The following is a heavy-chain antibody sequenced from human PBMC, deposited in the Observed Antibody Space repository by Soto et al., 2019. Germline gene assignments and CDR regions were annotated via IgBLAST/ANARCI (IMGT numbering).Heavy chain of an antibody. J-gene: IGHJ4*02. Sequence: SETLSLTCTVSGGSISSGGYYWSWIRQHPGKGLEWIGYIYYSGSTYYNPSLKSRVTISVDTSKNQFSLKLSSVTAADTAVYYCARETYYYDSSGYYSLFDYWGQGTLVTVSS. D-gene: IGHD3-22*01. CDR2: IYYSGST. CDR3: ARETYYYDSSGYYSLFDY. V-gene: IGHV4-31*03. CDR1: GGSISSGGYY.